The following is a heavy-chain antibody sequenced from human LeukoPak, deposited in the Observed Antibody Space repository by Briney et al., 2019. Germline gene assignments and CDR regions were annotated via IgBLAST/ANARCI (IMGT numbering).Heavy chain of an antibody. J-gene: IGHJ4*02. D-gene: IGHD6-6*01. CDR1: GYDFINYG. Sequence: ASVKVSCKASGYDFINYGISWLRQAPGQGREWMGWRSIYNGNTNYKLQGRVTMTIDTSTSTAYMEVRSLRSDDTAVYYCGRGGPFPSGSSSREYYLDYWGQGTLVIVSS. V-gene: IGHV1-18*01. CDR2: RSIYNGNT. CDR3: GRGGPFPSGSSSREYYLDY.